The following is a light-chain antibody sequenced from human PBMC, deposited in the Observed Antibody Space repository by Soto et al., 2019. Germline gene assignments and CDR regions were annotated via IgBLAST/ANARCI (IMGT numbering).Light chain of an antibody. J-gene: IGLJ1*01. CDR3: SSYTSSNTLV. CDR2: DVS. Sequence: QSVLNQPASVSGSPGQSITISCTGTSSDVGGYNYVSWYQQHPGKAPKFMIYDVSNRPSGVSNRFSGSKSGNTASLTISGLQADDEADYYCSSYTSSNTLVFGTGTKVTVL. CDR1: SSDVGGYNY. V-gene: IGLV2-14*01.